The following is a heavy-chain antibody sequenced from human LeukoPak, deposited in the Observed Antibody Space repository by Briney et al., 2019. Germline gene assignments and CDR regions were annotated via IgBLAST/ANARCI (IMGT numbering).Heavy chain of an antibody. V-gene: IGHV1-18*01. J-gene: IGHJ3*02. D-gene: IGHD2-2*02. CDR2: FSAYNGNT. CDR3: ARDGAIVVVPAAIVADDAFDI. Sequence: ASVKVSCKASGYTFTSYGISWVRQAPGQGLEWMGWFSAYNGNTNYAQKLQGRVTMTTDTSTSTAYMELRSLRSDDTAVYYCARDGAIVVVPAAIVADDAFDIWGQGTMVTVSS. CDR1: GYTFTSYG.